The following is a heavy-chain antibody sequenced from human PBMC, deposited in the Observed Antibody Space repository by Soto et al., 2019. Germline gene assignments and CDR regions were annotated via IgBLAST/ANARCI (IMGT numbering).Heavy chain of an antibody. CDR1: GFTFSDHY. V-gene: IGHV3-72*01. Sequence: EVPLVESGGGLVQPGGSLRLCCAASGFTFSDHYMDWVRQAPGKGLEWVGRIRNKANTYTTDYAASVKGRFTISRDDSKNSLYLQMNSLKTEDTAVYYCVSGYCSGGSCYLENNWFDPWGQGTLVTVSS. J-gene: IGHJ5*02. CDR3: VSGYCSGGSCYLENNWFDP. D-gene: IGHD2-15*01. CDR2: IRNKANTYTT.